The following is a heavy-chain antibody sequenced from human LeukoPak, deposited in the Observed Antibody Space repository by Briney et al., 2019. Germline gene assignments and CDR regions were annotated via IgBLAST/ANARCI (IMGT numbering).Heavy chain of an antibody. D-gene: IGHD2-2*01. Sequence: GASVKVSCKASGYTFTGYYMHWVRQAPGQGLEWMGRINPNSGGTNYAQKFQDRVTMTRDTSISTAYMELSRLRSDDTAVYYCARGDIVVVLAAIDYYYYGMDVWGQGTTVTVSS. CDR3: ARGDIVVVLAAIDYYYYGMDV. CDR2: INPNSGGT. V-gene: IGHV1-2*06. CDR1: GYTFTGYY. J-gene: IGHJ6*02.